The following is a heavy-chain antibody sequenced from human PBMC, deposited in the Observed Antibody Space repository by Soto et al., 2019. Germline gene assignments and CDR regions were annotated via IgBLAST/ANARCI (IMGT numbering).Heavy chain of an antibody. D-gene: IGHD2-15*01. CDR2: IIPIFGTA. J-gene: IGHJ6*03. CDR1: GGTFSSYA. V-gene: IGHV1-69*13. CDR3: AREGYCSGGSCYPYMDV. Sequence: ASVKVSCKASGGTFSSYAISWVRQAPGQGLEWMGGIIPIFGTANYAQKFQGRVTITADESTSTAYMELSSLRSEDTAVYYCAREGYCSGGSCYPYMDVWGKGTTVTVSS.